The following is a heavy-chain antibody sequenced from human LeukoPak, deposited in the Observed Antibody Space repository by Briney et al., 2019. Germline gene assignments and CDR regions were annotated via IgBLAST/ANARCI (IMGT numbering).Heavy chain of an antibody. J-gene: IGHJ4*02. CDR2: IYYSGST. V-gene: IGHV4-59*01. D-gene: IGHD3-22*01. CDR3: ARASYDSSGYYRYYFDY. CDR1: GGSISSYY. Sequence: PSETLSLTCTVSGGSISSYYWSWIRQPPGKGLEWIGYIYYSGSTNYNPSLKSRVTISVDTSKNQFSLKLSSVTAADTAVYYCARASYDSSGYYRYYFDYWGQGTLVTVSS.